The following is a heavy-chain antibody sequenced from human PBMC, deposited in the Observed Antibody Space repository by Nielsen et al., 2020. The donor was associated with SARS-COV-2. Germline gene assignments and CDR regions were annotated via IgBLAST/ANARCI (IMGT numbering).Heavy chain of an antibody. Sequence: SQTLSLTCAVYGGSFSGYYWSWIRQPPGKGLEWIGEINHSGSTNYNPSLKSRVTISVDTSKNQFSLKLSSVTAADTAVYYCARQESSGWYGFDYWGQGTLVTVSS. V-gene: IGHV4-34*01. D-gene: IGHD6-19*01. CDR1: GGSFSGYY. J-gene: IGHJ4*02. CDR3: ARQESSGWYGFDY. CDR2: INHSGST.